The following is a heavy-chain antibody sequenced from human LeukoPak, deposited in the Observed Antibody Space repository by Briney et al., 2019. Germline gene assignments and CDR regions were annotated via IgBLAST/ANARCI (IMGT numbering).Heavy chain of an antibody. V-gene: IGHV4-59*08. CDR1: GGSISGYY. D-gene: IGHD4-17*01. CDR2: VYSSGNI. Sequence: SETLSLTCTVSGGSISGYYWSWIRQPPGRGLEWIGSVYSSGNINYTPSLKSRVTISVDMSKNQFSLHLNSVSATDTAVYYCARRDYAAWFDPWGQGILVRVSS. J-gene: IGHJ5*02. CDR3: ARRDYAAWFDP.